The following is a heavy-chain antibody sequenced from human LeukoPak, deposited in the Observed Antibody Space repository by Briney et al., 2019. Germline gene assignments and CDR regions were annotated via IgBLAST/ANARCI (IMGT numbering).Heavy chain of an antibody. D-gene: IGHD3-22*01. CDR2: ITSNTDST. CDR3: AKDLGIGGSGF. Sequence: GGSLRLSCAASGFIFSSYGMSWFRQAPGKGLEWVSTITSNTDSTYYADSVKGRFTISRDNSKNALYLQMNSLRAEDTALYYCAKDLGIGGSGFWGQGTLVTVSS. V-gene: IGHV3-23*01. CDR1: GFIFSSYG. J-gene: IGHJ4*02.